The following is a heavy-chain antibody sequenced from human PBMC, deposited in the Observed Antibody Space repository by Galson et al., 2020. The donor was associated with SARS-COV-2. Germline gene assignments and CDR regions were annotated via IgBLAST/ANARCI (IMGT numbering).Heavy chain of an antibody. CDR2: IYYSGST. Sequence: SETLSFTCTVSGGSISSGGYYWSWIRQHPGKGLEWIGYIYYSGSTYYNPSLKSRVTISVDTSKNQFSLKLSSVTAADTAVYYCARESYSNKRVDYWGQGTLVTVSS. CDR1: GGSISSGGYY. V-gene: IGHV4-31*03. D-gene: IGHD4-4*01. CDR3: ARESYSNKRVDY. J-gene: IGHJ4*02.